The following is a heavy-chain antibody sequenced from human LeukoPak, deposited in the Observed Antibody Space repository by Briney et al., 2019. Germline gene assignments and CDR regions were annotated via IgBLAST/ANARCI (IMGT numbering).Heavy chain of an antibody. Sequence: PGGSLRLSCAASGFAFSSCGMHWVRQAPGKGLEWVAFIRYDGTNENYADSVQGRFTVSRDNSKNTLYLRMNSLRAEDTAVYYCAKDIWVTTYYYYLDVWGKGTTVTVSS. D-gene: IGHD4-17*01. CDR1: GFAFSSCG. V-gene: IGHV3-30*02. CDR2: IRYDGTNE. CDR3: AKDIWVTTYYYYLDV. J-gene: IGHJ6*03.